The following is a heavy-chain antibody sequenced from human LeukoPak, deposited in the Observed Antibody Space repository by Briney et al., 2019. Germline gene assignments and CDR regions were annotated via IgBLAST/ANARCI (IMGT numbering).Heavy chain of an antibody. CDR1: GFTFSSYA. J-gene: IGHJ6*02. D-gene: IGHD3-22*01. V-gene: IGHV3-30*04. Sequence: TGGSLTLSCAASGFTFSSYAMHWVRQAPGKGLEWVAVISYDGSNKYYADSVTGRFTISRDNSKNTLYLQMNSLRAEDTAVYYCARDRLGSSGYSYYYYGMDVWGQGTTVTVSS. CDR3: ARDRLGSSGYSYYYYGMDV. CDR2: ISYDGSNK.